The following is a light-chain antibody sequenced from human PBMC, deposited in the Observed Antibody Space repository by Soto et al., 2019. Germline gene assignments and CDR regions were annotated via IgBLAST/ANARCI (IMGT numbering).Light chain of an antibody. J-gene: IGLJ2*01. V-gene: IGLV3-1*01. Sequence: SYELTRPPSLSVSPGQTARISCSGHDLEKKYVCWYQQRPGQSPVMVIYQDSKRPSGIPELFSGSNSENTVSLTISGTQAMDEADYYCQAWDSSTMIFGGGTKLTVL. CDR1: DLEKKY. CDR3: QAWDSSTMI. CDR2: QDS.